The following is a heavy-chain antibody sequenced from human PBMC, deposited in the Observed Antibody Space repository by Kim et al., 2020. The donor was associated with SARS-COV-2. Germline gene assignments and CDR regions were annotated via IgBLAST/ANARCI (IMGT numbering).Heavy chain of an antibody. J-gene: IGHJ4*02. Sequence: NSEPSLTSRVTISVDTSKNQFPLRLSSVTAADTAVYYCARITSGWTPFDYWGQGTLVTVSS. V-gene: IGHV4-34*01. D-gene: IGHD1-20*01. CDR3: ARITSGWTPFDY.